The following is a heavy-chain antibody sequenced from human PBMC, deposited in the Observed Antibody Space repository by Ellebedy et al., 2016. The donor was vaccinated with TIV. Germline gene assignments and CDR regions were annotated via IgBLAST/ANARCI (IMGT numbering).Heavy chain of an antibody. D-gene: IGHD3-9*01. CDR2: IYHSGST. CDR3: ASDDDILTGYYL. V-gene: IGHV4-4*02. Sequence: MPSETLSLTCAVSGGSISSSNWWSWVRQPPGKGLEWIGEIYHSGSTNYNPSLKSRVTISVDKSKNQFSLKLSSVTAADTAVYYCASDDDILTGYYLWGQGTLVTVSS. CDR1: GGSISSSNW. J-gene: IGHJ4*02.